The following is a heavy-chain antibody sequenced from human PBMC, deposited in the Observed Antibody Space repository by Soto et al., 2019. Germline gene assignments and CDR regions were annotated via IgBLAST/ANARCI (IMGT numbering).Heavy chain of an antibody. CDR2: IYSGGST. J-gene: IGHJ3*01. D-gene: IGHD3-16*01. CDR1: GFTVSSNY. CDR3: AGDWVMAEPWGYSYKVAFDF. Sequence: EVQLVESGGGLVQPGGSLRLSCAASGFTVSSNYMSWVRQAPGKGLEWVSVIYSGGSTYYADSVKGRFTISRHNSKNTRYLQMNSLRAEDTAVYYGAGDWVMAEPWGYSYKVAFDFWAKGQWSPSLQ. V-gene: IGHV3-53*04.